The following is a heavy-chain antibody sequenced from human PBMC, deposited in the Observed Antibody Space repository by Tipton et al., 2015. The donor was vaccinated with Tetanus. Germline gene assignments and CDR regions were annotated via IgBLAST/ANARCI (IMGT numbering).Heavy chain of an antibody. CDR2: TSYDESKK. Sequence: SLRLSCAISGFTFRTYGMHWVRQAPGKGLEWVAVTSYDESKKYYADSVEGRFTISSDKSNNTLFLQMNSLGPEDTAVYYCASGSTLDFWGQGTLVTVSS. J-gene: IGHJ4*02. V-gene: IGHV3-30*03. CDR3: ASGSTLDF. CDR1: GFTFRTYG. D-gene: IGHD6-25*01.